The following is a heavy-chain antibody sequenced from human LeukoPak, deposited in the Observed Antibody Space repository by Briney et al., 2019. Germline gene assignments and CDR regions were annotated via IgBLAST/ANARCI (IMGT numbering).Heavy chain of an antibody. CDR3: ARESDYDFWSGNSDAFDI. V-gene: IGHV1-2*02. Sequence: ASVKVSCKASGYTFTSYGISWVRQAPGQGLEWMGWINPNSGGTNYAQNFQGRVTMTRDTSISTAYMDLSRLTTDDTAVYYCARESDYDFWSGNSDAFDIWGRGTMVTVSS. D-gene: IGHD3-3*01. CDR2: INPNSGGT. J-gene: IGHJ3*02. CDR1: GYTFTSYG.